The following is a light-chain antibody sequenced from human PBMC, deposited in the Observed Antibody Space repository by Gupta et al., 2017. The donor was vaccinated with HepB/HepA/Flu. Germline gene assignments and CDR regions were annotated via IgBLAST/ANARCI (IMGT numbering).Light chain of an antibody. J-gene: IGKJ1*01. CDR2: PPP. CDR1: QSISSN. V-gene: IGKV1-39*01. CDR3: RKRDSTPWT. Sequence: DIQMTQSPSSLSASLGDRVTITCRASQSISSNLNCSHQKPGKAPTLLFYPPPSLQGGIPSRFSGSGCGTDVTLTISSLQPEDVATYYCRKRDSTPWTFGQGTKVEIK.